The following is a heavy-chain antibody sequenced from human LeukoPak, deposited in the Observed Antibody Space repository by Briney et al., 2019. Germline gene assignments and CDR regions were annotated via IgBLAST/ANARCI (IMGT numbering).Heavy chain of an antibody. CDR2: ISDSGDNP. Sequence: GGSLRLSCAASGFNFRRYWMSWVRQAPGKGLEWVSAISDSGDNPYYADSVKGRFTISRDNSENTLSLQMYSLRAEDTAVYYCAKDRGGSYFDFDFWGRGTLVTVSS. CDR1: GFNFRRYW. D-gene: IGHD1-26*01. J-gene: IGHJ4*02. CDR3: AKDRGGSYFDFDF. V-gene: IGHV3-23*01.